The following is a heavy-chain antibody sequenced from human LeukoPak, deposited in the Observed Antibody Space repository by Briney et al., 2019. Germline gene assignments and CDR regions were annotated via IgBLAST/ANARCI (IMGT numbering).Heavy chain of an antibody. J-gene: IGHJ6*02. Sequence: GGSLRLSCAASGFTFSSYEMNWVRQAPGKGLEWVSYISTSGSTIYYADSVKGRFTISRDNAKNSLYLQMNRLRAEDTAVYYCARERPRITMIVVVRVRQYGGNGMDVWGQGTTVTVSS. CDR3: ARERPRITMIVVVRVRQYGGNGMDV. CDR2: ISTSGSTI. V-gene: IGHV3-48*03. D-gene: IGHD3-22*01. CDR1: GFTFSSYE.